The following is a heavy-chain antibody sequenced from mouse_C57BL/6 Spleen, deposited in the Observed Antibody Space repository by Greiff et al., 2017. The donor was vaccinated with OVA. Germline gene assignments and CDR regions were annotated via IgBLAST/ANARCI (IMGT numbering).Heavy chain of an antibody. V-gene: IGHV5-4*01. J-gene: IGHJ2*01. CDR1: GFTFSSYA. D-gene: IGHD2-1*01. CDR3: ARDRCGNSYYFDY. Sequence: EVQGVESGGGLVKPGGSLKLSCAASGFTFSSYAMSWVRQTPEKRLEWVATISDGGSYTYYPDNVKGRFTISRDNAKNNLYLQMNHLKSEDTAMYYCARDRCGNSYYFDYWGQGTTLTVSS. CDR2: ISDGGSYT.